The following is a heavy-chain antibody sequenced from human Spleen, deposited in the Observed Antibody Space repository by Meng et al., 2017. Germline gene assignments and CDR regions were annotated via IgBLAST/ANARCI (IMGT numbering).Heavy chain of an antibody. CDR3: AREAKSTVTTYYFDY. CDR1: GGSFSGYY. CDR2: IYYSGST. V-gene: IGHV4-34*11. D-gene: IGHD4-17*01. Sequence: SETLSLTCAVYGGSFSGYYWGWIRQPPGKGLEWIGSIYYSGSTYYNPSLRSRVTISVDTSKNHFSLKLSSVTAADTAVFYCAREAKSTVTTYYFDYWGQGTLVTVS. J-gene: IGHJ4*02.